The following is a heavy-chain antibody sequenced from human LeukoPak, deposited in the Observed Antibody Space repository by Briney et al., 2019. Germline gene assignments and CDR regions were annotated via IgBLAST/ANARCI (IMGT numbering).Heavy chain of an antibody. CDR2: IYYSGST. CDR1: GGSISSSSYY. D-gene: IGHD2-15*01. J-gene: IGHJ6*03. CDR3: AREVVVAEGGGLYYYYYMDV. V-gene: IGHV4-39*02. Sequence: PSETLSLTCTVSGGSISSSSYYWGWIRQPPGKGLEWIGSIYYSGSTYYNPSLKSRVTISVDTSKNQFSLKLSSVTAADTAVYYCAREVVVAEGGGLYYYYYMDVWGKGTTVTISS.